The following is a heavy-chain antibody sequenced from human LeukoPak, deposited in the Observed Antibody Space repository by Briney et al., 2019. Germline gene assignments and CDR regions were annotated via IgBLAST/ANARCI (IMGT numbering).Heavy chain of an antibody. J-gene: IGHJ4*02. CDR2: IIPIFGTA. CDR3: ARGSIAAAARFDY. CDR1: GGTFSSYA. V-gene: IGHV1-69*05. D-gene: IGHD6-13*01. Sequence: SVKASCKASGGTFSSYAISWVRQAPGQGLEWMGGIIPIFGTANYAQKFQGRVTITTDESTSTAYMELSSLRSEDTAVYYCARGSIAAAARFDYWGQGTLVTVSS.